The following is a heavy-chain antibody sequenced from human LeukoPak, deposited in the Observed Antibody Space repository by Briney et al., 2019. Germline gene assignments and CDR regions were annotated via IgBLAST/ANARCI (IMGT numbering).Heavy chain of an antibody. D-gene: IGHD6-13*01. CDR3: ARAHIAPKTAVAFDI. J-gene: IGHJ3*02. Sequence: SVKVSCKASGGTFSSYAISWVRQAPGQGLEWMGGIIPTFGTANYAQKFQGRVTITTDESTSTAYMELSSLRFEDTAVYYCARAHIAPKTAVAFDIWGQGTMVTVSS. V-gene: IGHV1-69*05. CDR1: GGTFSSYA. CDR2: IIPTFGTA.